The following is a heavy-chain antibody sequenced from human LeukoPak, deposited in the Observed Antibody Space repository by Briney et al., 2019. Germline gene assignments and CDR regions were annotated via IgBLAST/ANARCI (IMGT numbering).Heavy chain of an antibody. Sequence: SETLSLTCAVYGGSFSGYYWSWIRQPPGKGLEWSGEINHSGSTNYNPSLKTRVTISVATFKNQSSLKLSSVTAEDTAVYYCARVPPSMDVFDYWGQGTLVTVSS. J-gene: IGHJ4*02. V-gene: IGHV4-34*01. CDR2: INHSGST. D-gene: IGHD3/OR15-3a*01. CDR3: ARVPPSMDVFDY. CDR1: GGSFSGYY.